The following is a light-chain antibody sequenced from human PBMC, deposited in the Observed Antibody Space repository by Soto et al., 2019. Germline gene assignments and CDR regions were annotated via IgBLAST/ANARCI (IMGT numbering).Light chain of an antibody. CDR1: QSGHHW. CDR2: QTS. CDR3: QQYHIYQT. V-gene: IGKV1-5*03. J-gene: IGKJ1*01. Sequence: DVQMTQSPSTLSASVGDIVTITCRASQSGHHWLAWYQQKPGKAPKVLIHQTSILLSGVPSRFSRSGSEKEFSLTISGLQHDASAPYFCQQYHIYQTCGQGTKV.